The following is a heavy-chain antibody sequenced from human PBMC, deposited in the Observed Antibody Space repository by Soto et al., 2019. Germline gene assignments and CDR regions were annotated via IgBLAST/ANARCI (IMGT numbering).Heavy chain of an antibody. CDR1: GYTFTSYD. CDR3: ARASSGVVVPPPNYAMDV. J-gene: IGHJ6*02. V-gene: IGHV1-8*01. D-gene: IGHD2-2*01. Sequence: AAVKVSCKASGYTFTSYDINWVRQATGQVLEWMGWMNPNSGNTGYAQKFQGRVTMTRNTYISTAYMELSSLRSEDTALYYCARASSGVVVPPPNYAMDVWGQGTTVTVSS. CDR2: MNPNSGNT.